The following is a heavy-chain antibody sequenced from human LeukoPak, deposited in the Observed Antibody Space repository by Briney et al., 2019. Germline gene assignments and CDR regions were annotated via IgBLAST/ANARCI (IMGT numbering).Heavy chain of an antibody. CDR3: ARDDRYQLLFDY. Sequence: SETLSLTCTVSGGSISSYYWSWIRQPPGKGLEWIGYIYYSGSTNYNPSLKGRVTISVDTSKNQFSLKLSSVTAADTAVYYCARDDRYQLLFDYWGQGTLVTVSS. CDR1: GGSISSYY. CDR2: IYYSGST. D-gene: IGHD2-2*01. V-gene: IGHV4-59*12. J-gene: IGHJ4*02.